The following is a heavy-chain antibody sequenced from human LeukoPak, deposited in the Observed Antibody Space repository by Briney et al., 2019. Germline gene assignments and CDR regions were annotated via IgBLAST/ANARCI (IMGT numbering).Heavy chain of an antibody. CDR1: GASISSYY. J-gene: IGHJ4*02. V-gene: IGHV4-59*01. Sequence: SETLSLTFTVPGASISSYYWSSIRQPPGKGLEWIGYIYYSGSTNYNPALKSRVTISEDTSKNQISLKLSSVTAADTAVYYCARVRGYYDSSGYDYWGQGTLVTVSS. CDR2: IYYSGST. CDR3: ARVRGYYDSSGYDY. D-gene: IGHD3-22*01.